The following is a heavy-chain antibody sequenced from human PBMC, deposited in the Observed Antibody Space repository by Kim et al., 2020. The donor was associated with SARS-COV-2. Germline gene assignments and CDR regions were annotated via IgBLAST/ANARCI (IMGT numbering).Heavy chain of an antibody. CDR1: GFTFSSYA. CDR3: AAADWLDP. CDR2: ISGRGDRT. D-gene: IGHD6-13*01. V-gene: IGHV3-23*01. J-gene: IGHJ5*02. Sequence: GGSLRLSCTASGFTFSSYAMTWVRQAPGKGLEWVSTISGRGDRTYYADSVKGRFTISRDNSKNTMYLQVDSLRAEDTAVYYCAAADWLDPWGQGTLVTVS.